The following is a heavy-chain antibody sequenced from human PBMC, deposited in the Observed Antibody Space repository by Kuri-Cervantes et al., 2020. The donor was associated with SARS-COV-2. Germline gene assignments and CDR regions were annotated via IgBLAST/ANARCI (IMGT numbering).Heavy chain of an antibody. Sequence: GESLKISCKGSGYSLTSYWISWVRQMPGKGLEWMGRIDPSDSYTNYSPSFQGHVTISADKSISTAYLQWSSLKASDTAMYYCARLGGDILTGYWKYYYGMDVWGQGTTVTVSS. CDR2: IDPSDSYT. J-gene: IGHJ6*02. CDR3: ARLGGDILTGYWKYYYGMDV. D-gene: IGHD3-9*01. CDR1: GYSLTSYW. V-gene: IGHV5-10-1*01.